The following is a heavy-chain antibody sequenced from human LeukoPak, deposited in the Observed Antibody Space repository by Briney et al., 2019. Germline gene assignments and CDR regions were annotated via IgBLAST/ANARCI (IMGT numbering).Heavy chain of an antibody. CDR1: GFTFSDYY. V-gene: IGHV3-11*06. D-gene: IGHD6-19*01. CDR2: ISSSSSYI. Sequence: GGSLRLSCAASGFTFSDYYMSWIRQAPGKRLEWVSSISSSSSYIYYADSVKGRFTISRDNAKNSLYLQMNSLRAEDTAVYYCARGAVAGNFDYWGQGTLVTVSS. CDR3: ARGAVAGNFDY. J-gene: IGHJ4*02.